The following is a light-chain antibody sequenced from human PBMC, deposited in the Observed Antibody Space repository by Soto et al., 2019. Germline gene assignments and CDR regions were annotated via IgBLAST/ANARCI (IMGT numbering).Light chain of an antibody. V-gene: IGKV3-20*01. Sequence: DIVLTQSPGTLSLSPGERATLSCRASQSVSSTYLAWYQQKPGQAPRLLIFAASNRATGIPDRFSGSWSGTDFTLTISSLEPEDFALYYCQHYGSSLPWTFGQGTKVEVK. CDR1: QSVSSTY. J-gene: IGKJ1*01. CDR3: QHYGSSLPWT. CDR2: AAS.